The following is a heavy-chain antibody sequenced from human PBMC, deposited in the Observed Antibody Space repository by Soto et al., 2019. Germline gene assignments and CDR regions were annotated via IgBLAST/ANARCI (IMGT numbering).Heavy chain of an antibody. CDR2: ISGSGGST. Sequence: GGSLRLSCAASGFTFSSYAMSWVRQAPGKGLEWVSAISGSGGSTYYADSVKGRFTISRDNSKNTLYLQMNSLRAEDTAVYYCARAHPYYDILTGYSPNNWFDPWGQGTLVTVSS. D-gene: IGHD3-9*01. V-gene: IGHV3-23*01. CDR3: ARAHPYYDILTGYSPNNWFDP. J-gene: IGHJ5*02. CDR1: GFTFSSYA.